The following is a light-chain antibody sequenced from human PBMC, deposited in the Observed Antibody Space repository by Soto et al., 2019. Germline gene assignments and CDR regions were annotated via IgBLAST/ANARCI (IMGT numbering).Light chain of an antibody. J-gene: IGKJ3*01. CDR3: QHYGKSPRFFT. CDR1: QSVSSTY. CDR2: DAS. V-gene: IGKV3-20*01. Sequence: EILLTQSPGTLSLSPGERATLSCRASQSVSSTYLAWYQQKPGQAPRLLIYDASSRATGIPDKFIGSGSGSDFSLTISRLEPGDSAMYYCQHYGKSPRFFTFGPGTKVDIK.